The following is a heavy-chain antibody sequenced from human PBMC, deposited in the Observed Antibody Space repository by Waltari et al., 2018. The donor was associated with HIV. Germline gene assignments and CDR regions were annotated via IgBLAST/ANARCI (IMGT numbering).Heavy chain of an antibody. D-gene: IGHD3-22*01. Sequence: QLQLQESGPGLVKPSETLSLTCTVSGGSISSSSYYWGWIRQPPGKGLEWIGSIYYSGSTYYNPSLKSRVTISVDTAKNQFSLKLSSVTAADTAVYYCASPYYYDSSGYPNDWYFDLWGRGTLVTVSS. J-gene: IGHJ2*01. CDR2: IYYSGST. CDR1: GGSISSSSYY. CDR3: ASPYYYDSSGYPNDWYFDL. V-gene: IGHV4-39*01.